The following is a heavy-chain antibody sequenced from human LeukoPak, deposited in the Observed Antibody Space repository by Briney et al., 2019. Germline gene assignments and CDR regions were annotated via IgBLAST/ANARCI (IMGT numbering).Heavy chain of an antibody. CDR1: GGSFSGYY. CDR2: INHSGST. CDR3: ARDLGSGSYRGPYLDY. J-gene: IGHJ4*02. Sequence: SSETLSLTCAVYGGSFSGYYWSWIRQPPGKGLEWIGEINHSGSTNYNPSLKSRVTISVDTSKNQFSLKLSSVTAADTAVYYCARDLGSGSYRGPYLDYWGQGTLVTVSS. D-gene: IGHD3-10*01. V-gene: IGHV4-34*01.